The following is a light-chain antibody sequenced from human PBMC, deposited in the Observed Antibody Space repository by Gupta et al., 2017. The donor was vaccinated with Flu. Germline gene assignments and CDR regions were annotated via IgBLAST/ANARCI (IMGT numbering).Light chain of an antibody. CDR3: CAYIGTTLYVV. CDR2: DVT. V-gene: IGLV2-14*03. CDR1: SSDVGGYDY. Sequence: SALTQPASVSGSPGQSITISGTGTSSDVGGYDYVSWYQHHPGKAPKLIIYDVTNRPSGVSNRFSGSKSVNTASLTISGLQAEDEADYYCCAYIGTTLYVVFGGGTKLTVL. J-gene: IGLJ2*01.